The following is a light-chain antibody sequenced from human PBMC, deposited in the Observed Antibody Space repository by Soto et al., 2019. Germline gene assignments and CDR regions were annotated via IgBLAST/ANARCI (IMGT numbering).Light chain of an antibody. V-gene: IGKV3-20*01. CDR1: QSVRSIY. CDR2: GVS. J-gene: IGKJ1*01. CDR3: QKYGTSPRT. Sequence: EIVLTQSPGTLSLSPGERATLSCRASQSVRSIYLAWYQQKLGQAPRLLIYGVSNRATGIPDRFSGSGSGTDITLTISRLDTEDPAVYECQKYGTSPRTFGQGTKVEIQ.